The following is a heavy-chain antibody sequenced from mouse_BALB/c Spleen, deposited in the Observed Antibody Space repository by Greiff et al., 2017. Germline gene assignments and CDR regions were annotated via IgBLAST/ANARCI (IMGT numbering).Heavy chain of an antibody. CDR3: ARRGRYRYGAMDY. D-gene: IGHD2-14*01. Sequence: EVKLVESGPELVRPGASVKIPCKASGYTFTDYNMDWVKQSHGKSLEWIGDINPNIGGTIYNQKFKGKATLTVDKSSSTAYMELRSLTSEDTAVYYCARRGRYRYGAMDYWGQGTSVTVSS. V-gene: IGHV1-18*01. CDR1: GYTFTDYN. CDR2: INPNIGGT. J-gene: IGHJ4*01.